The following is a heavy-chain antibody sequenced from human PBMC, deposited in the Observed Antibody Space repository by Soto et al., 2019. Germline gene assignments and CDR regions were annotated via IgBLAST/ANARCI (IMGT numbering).Heavy chain of an antibody. D-gene: IGHD4-17*01. Sequence: GGSLRLSCAVSGFTFSTYWMDWVRQAPGKGLECVVNIKQDGSEKYYVDSVKGRFSISRDNTKNSLYLQMNSLRAEDTAVYYCARHGDYVSMDVWGKGTTVTVSS. V-gene: IGHV3-7*01. CDR1: GFTFSTYW. J-gene: IGHJ6*03. CDR2: IKQDGSEK. CDR3: ARHGDYVSMDV.